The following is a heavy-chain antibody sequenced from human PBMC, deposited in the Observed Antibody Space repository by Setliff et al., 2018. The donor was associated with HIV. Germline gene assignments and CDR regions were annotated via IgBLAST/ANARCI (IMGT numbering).Heavy chain of an antibody. Sequence: GSLRLSCAASGFTVSRNYMSWVRQAPGKGLEWIGRIFSSGSTFYNPSLKSRVTMSVDKSKNQCSLKLNSVTAADTAVYFCARAPGYSYSFYFDSWGQGTLVTVSS. CDR1: GFTVSRNY. CDR3: ARAPGYSYSFYFDS. J-gene: IGHJ4*02. CDR2: IFSSGST. D-gene: IGHD5-18*01. V-gene: IGHV4-4*07.